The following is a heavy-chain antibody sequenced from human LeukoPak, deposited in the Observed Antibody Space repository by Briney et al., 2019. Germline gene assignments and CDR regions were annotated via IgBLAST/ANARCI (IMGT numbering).Heavy chain of an antibody. V-gene: IGHV3-30*14. Sequence: GGSLRLSCAASGFTFSSYAMHWVRQAPGKGLEWVAVISYDGSNKYYADSVKGRFTMSRENAKNSLYLQMNSLSAGDTAVYYCVRAPPYSSASWGYYGMDVWGQGTTVTVSS. J-gene: IGHJ6*02. D-gene: IGHD6-19*01. CDR3: VRAPPYSSASWGYYGMDV. CDR1: GFTFSSYA. CDR2: ISYDGSNK.